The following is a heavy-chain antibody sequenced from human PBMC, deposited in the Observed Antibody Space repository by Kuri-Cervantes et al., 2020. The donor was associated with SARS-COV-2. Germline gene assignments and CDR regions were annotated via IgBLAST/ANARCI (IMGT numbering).Heavy chain of an antibody. CDR1: GYTFTGYY. V-gene: IGHV1-2*04. J-gene: IGHJ6*02. CDR2: INPNSGGT. Sequence: ASVKVSCKASGYTFTGYYMLWVRQAPGQGLEWMGWINPNSGGTNYAQKFQGWVTMTRDTSISTAYMELSSLRSADTAVYYCARVRETIFGGHGGKDAYYYYYGMDVWGQGTTVTVSS. D-gene: IGHD3-3*01. CDR3: ARVRETIFGGHGGKDAYYYYYGMDV.